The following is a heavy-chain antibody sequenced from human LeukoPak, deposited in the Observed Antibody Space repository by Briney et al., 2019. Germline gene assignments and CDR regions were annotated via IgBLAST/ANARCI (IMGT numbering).Heavy chain of an antibody. D-gene: IGHD6-13*01. Sequence: GGSLRLSCAASGFTFNSYSMNWVRQAPGKGLEWVSYIGSSGSTIYYADSVKGRFTISRDNSKNTLYLQMNSLRAEDTAVYYCAKGERAAAGTSRYWGQGTLVTVSS. CDR3: AKGERAAAGTSRY. V-gene: IGHV3-48*01. CDR2: IGSSGSTI. CDR1: GFTFNSYS. J-gene: IGHJ4*02.